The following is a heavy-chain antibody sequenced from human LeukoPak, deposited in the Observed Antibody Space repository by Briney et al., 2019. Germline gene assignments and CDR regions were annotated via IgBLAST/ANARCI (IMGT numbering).Heavy chain of an antibody. Sequence: SETLSLTCTVSGGSISSSSYYWGWIRQPPGKGLEWTGSIYSSGSTYYNPSLKSRVTISVDTSKNQFSLKLTSVTAADTAVYYCAREGTESQTVAFDIWGQGTMVTVSS. CDR1: GGSISSSSYY. J-gene: IGHJ3*02. D-gene: IGHD1-1*01. CDR3: AREGTESQTVAFDI. V-gene: IGHV4-39*07. CDR2: IYSSGST.